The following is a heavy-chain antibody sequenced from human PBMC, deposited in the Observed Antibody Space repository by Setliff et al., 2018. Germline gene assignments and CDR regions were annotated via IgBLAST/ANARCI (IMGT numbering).Heavy chain of an antibody. D-gene: IGHD3-3*01. J-gene: IGHJ4*02. CDR2: INQSGNT. Sequence: TLSLTCTVYGGSFSDHYWGWIRQSPGKRPEWIAEINQSGNTNYNPSLNSRVSVSVDTPTNQFSLKVFSVTAADTAVYYCRFWSGYYKNDYWGQGTLVTVSS. CDR1: GGSFSDHY. V-gene: IGHV4-34*01. CDR3: RFWSGYYKNDY.